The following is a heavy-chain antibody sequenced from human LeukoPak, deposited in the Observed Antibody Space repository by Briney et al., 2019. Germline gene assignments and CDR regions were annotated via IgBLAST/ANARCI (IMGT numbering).Heavy chain of an antibody. D-gene: IGHD3-3*01. CDR1: GFTFSSSA. Sequence: GGSLRLSCAASGFTFSSSAMSWVRQAPGKGLEWVSGISAGGDSTYYADSVKGRITISRDNSKNTLYLQMYSLRAEDTAVYYCAKLFWSGYYSGNSPIDYWGQGTLVTVSS. V-gene: IGHV3-23*01. CDR2: ISAGGDST. J-gene: IGHJ4*02. CDR3: AKLFWSGYYSGNSPIDY.